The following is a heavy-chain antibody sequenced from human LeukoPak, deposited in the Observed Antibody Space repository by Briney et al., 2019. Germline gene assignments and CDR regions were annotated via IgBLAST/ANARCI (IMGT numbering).Heavy chain of an antibody. Sequence: GGSLRLSCAASGFTFSTYWMSWVRQAPGKGLEWVATIKRDGSEKYYVDSVKGRFTISRDNAKNSLYLQMNSLRDDDTSVYFCARDASALYWGRGTLVTVSS. V-gene: IGHV3-7*01. J-gene: IGHJ4*02. CDR3: ARDASALY. CDR1: GFTFSTYW. CDR2: IKRDGSEK. D-gene: IGHD6-19*01.